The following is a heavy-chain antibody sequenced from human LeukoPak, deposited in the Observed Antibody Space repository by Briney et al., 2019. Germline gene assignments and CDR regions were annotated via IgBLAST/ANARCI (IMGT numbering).Heavy chain of an antibody. D-gene: IGHD3-22*01. J-gene: IGHJ4*02. CDR3: SSYDNSGYYYRNY. V-gene: IGHV3-73*01. CDR1: GFTFSGSA. Sequence: GGSLRLSCAASGFTFSGSAIHWVRQASGKGREWVGRVRTKGNGYATQYAAAVKGRFTISRDDSKNTAYLQMNSLKTEDTAVYFCSSYDNSGYYYRNYWGQGTLVTVSS. CDR2: VRTKGNGYAT.